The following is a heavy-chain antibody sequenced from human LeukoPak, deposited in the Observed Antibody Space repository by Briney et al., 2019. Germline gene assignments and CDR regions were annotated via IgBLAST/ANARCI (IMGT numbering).Heavy chain of an antibody. V-gene: IGHV3-23*01. CDR2: ISGSGGST. D-gene: IGHD2-15*01. J-gene: IGHJ1*01. CDR3: ARGRVGYCSGGSCYEPEYFQH. CDR1: GFTFSSYS. Sequence: PGGSLRLSCAASGFTFSSYSLNWVRQAPGKGLEWVSAISGSGGSTYYADSVKGRFTISRDNSKNTLYLQMNSLRAEDTAVYYCARGRVGYCSGGSCYEPEYFQHWGQGTLVTVSS.